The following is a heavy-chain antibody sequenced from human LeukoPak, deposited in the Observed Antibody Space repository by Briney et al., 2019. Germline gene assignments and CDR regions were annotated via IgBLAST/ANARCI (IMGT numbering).Heavy chain of an antibody. V-gene: IGHV4-39*02. CDR1: GGSISSSSDY. Sequence: PSETLSLTCTVSGGSISSSSDYWGWVRQPPGKGLEWIGSMYYSGSTYYNPSLKSRVTISVDTSKSQFSRKLSSVPAADTAVYYCARDCIWARHCYTQDAFDIWGQGTMVTVSS. CDR2: MYYSGST. D-gene: IGHD2-2*02. J-gene: IGHJ3*02. CDR3: ARDCIWARHCYTQDAFDI.